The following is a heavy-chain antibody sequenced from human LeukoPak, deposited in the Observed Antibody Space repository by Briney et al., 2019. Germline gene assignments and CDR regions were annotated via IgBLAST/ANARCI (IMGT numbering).Heavy chain of an antibody. CDR2: ISSSGST. CDR3: ARGPYSYDSSGAFDI. J-gene: IGHJ3*02. Sequence: SETLSLTCTVSGDSISSGDSYWSWIRQPAGKCLEWIGRISSSGSTNYNPSLKSRVTISVDTSKNQFSLKLSSVTAADTAVYFCARGPYSYDSSGAFDIWGQGTMVTVSS. D-gene: IGHD3-22*01. CDR1: GDSISSGDSY. V-gene: IGHV4-61*02.